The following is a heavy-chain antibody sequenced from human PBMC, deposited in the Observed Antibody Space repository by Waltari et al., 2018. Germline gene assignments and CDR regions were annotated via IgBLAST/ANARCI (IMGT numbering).Heavy chain of an antibody. CDR1: GGSISSSSYH. J-gene: IGHJ4*02. CDR3: ARHWRDSSSNYFDY. D-gene: IGHD6-6*01. Sequence: QLQLQESGPGLVKPSETLSLTCTVSGGSISSSSYHWGWIRQPPGKGLEWIGSIYYSGSTYYNPSLKSRVTISVDTSKNQFSLKLSSVTAADTAVYYCARHWRDSSSNYFDYWGQGTLVTVSS. CDR2: IYYSGST. V-gene: IGHV4-39*01.